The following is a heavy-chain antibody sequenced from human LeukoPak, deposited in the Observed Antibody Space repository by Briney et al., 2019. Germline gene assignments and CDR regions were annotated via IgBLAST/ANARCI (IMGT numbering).Heavy chain of an antibody. CDR1: GGSISSGSYY. Sequence: PSETLSLTCTVSGGSISSGSYYWSWIRQAAGKGLEWIGHIYTSGTTNYNPSLKSRVTISIDTSKNQFSLKLSSVTAADTAVYYCARGTLRALRLVEFDYWGQGTLVTVSS. CDR3: ARGTLRALRLVEFDY. V-gene: IGHV4-61*09. CDR2: IYTSGTT. J-gene: IGHJ4*02. D-gene: IGHD3-16*01.